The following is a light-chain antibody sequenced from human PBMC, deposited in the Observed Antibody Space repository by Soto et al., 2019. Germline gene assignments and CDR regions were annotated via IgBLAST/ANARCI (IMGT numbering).Light chain of an antibody. V-gene: IGKV3-20*01. J-gene: IGKJ4*01. CDR3: QQYGSSPTIT. CDR2: GAA. CDR1: QSVSSSY. Sequence: EIVFTQSPGTLSLSPGERATLSCRASQSVSSSYLAWYQQKPGQAPRLIFYGAASRANGIPDRFSGSGSGTDLTLTIIRLEPEDFAVDYCQQYGSSPTITFGGGTKVDIK.